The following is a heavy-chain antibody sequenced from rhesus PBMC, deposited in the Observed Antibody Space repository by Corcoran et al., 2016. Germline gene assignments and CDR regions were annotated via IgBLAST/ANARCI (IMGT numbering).Heavy chain of an antibody. D-gene: IGHD4-4*01. CDR2: IGGSSSST. Sequence: QVQLQESGPGLVKPSETLSLTCAVSGYSISSGYGWGWIRQPPGKGLEWIGFIGGSSSSTNYNPSPKIRFTISQDTSKTQVSLKLGSVTAADTAVHYCSRGSYGIFDYWGQGVLVTVSS. CDR1: GYSISSGYG. CDR3: SRGSYGIFDY. J-gene: IGHJ4*01. V-gene: IGHV4-127*01.